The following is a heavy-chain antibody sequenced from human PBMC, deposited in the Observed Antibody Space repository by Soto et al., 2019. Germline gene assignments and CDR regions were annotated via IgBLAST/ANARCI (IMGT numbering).Heavy chain of an antibody. CDR2: ISDSGRST. CDR1: GFTFSGFA. V-gene: IGHV3-23*01. Sequence: EVHLLESGGGLVQPGGSLRLSCAASGFTFSGFAMTWVRQAPGKGLEWVSVISDSGRSTYYADSVKGRFTISRDNSKSTLFVEMNSLRADDTAVYYCAKARPSGGYYYVEALDIWGQGTMVTVSS. D-gene: IGHD3-3*01. CDR3: AKARPSGGYYYVEALDI. J-gene: IGHJ3*02.